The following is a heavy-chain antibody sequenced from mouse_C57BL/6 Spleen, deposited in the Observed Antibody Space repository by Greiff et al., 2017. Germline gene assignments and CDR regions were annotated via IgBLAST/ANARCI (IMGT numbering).Heavy chain of an antibody. D-gene: IGHD2-1*01. J-gene: IGHJ4*01. Sequence: QVQLQQSGAELVQPGASVKISCKASGYAFSSYWMNWVKQRPGKGLEWIGQIYPGDGDTNYNGKFNGKATLTADKSSSQAYMQLSSLTSEDSAVYFCARGNYVHYYAIDDWGQGTSVTVSS. CDR1: GYAFSSYW. CDR2: IYPGDGDT. CDR3: ARGNYVHYYAIDD. V-gene: IGHV1-80*01.